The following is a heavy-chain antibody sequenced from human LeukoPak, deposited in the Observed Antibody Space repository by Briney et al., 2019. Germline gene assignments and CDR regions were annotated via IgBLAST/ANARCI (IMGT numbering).Heavy chain of an antibody. J-gene: IGHJ5*02. Sequence: SETLSLTCTVSGGPISGYYWSWIRQPPGKGLEWIGYIYYTGNTNYNPSLKSRVTISVDTSQNQFSLKVSSVTAADTAVYYCVRSKSGTYGWFDPWGQGTLVTVSS. CDR2: IYYTGNT. CDR1: GGPISGYY. V-gene: IGHV4-59*13. D-gene: IGHD4-17*01. CDR3: VRSKSGTYGWFDP.